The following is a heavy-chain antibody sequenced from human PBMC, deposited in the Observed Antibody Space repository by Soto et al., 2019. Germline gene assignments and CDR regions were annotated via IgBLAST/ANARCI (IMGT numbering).Heavy chain of an antibody. D-gene: IGHD1-26*01. CDR3: AIVVGAVPH. CDR2: LTPYDGKT. CDR1: GYTFTSYA. Sequence: ASVKVSCKAFGYTFTSYAVSWVRQAPGQGLEWMGWLTPYDGKTNYAQHLQGRVAVTIDTSTDTAYMDLRSLRSDDTAVYYCAIVVGAVPHWGQGTQVTVSS. J-gene: IGHJ4*02. V-gene: IGHV1-18*01.